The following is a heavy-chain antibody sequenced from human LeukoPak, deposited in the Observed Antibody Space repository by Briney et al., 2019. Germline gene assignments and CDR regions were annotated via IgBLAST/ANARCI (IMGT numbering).Heavy chain of an antibody. D-gene: IGHD2-2*02. CDR1: GFTFSSYS. J-gene: IGHJ1*01. CDR2: ISSSSSYI. Sequence: GGSLRPSCAASGFTFSSYSMNWVRQAPGKGLEWVSSISSSSSYIYYADSVKGRFTISRDNAKNSLYLQMNSLRAEDTAVYYCARHVGYCSSTSCYTPYYFQHWGQGTLVTVSS. V-gene: IGHV3-21*01. CDR3: ARHVGYCSSTSCYTPYYFQH.